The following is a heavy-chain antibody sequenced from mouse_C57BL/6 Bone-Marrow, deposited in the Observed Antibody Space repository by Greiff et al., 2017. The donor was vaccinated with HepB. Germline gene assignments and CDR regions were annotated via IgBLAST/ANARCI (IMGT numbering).Heavy chain of an antibody. D-gene: IGHD2-1*01. CDR2: IYPGDGDT. V-gene: IGHV1-82*01. CDR1: GYAFSSSW. Sequence: VQLQQSGPELVKPGASVKISCKASGYAFSSSWMNWVKQRPGKGLEWIGRIYPGDGDTNYNGKFKGKATLTADKSSSTAYMQLSSLTSEDSAVYFCVRSYGNYRYFDVWGTGTTVTVSS. CDR3: VRSYGNYRYFDV. J-gene: IGHJ1*03.